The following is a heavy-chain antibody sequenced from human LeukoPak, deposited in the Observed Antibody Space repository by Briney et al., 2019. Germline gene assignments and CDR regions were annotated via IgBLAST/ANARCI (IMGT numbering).Heavy chain of an antibody. J-gene: IGHJ4*02. CDR3: ARPSSMVRGEAPPYFDY. D-gene: IGHD3-10*01. V-gene: IGHV3-69-1*01. CDR2: ISHDGII. Sequence: GGSLRLSCETAGFRFSDYVMHWVRRTPGKGLAWVSRISHDGIISYADSVEGRFTISRDNAKNSLYLQMNSLRAEDTAVYYCARPSSMVRGEAPPYFDYWGQGTLVTVSS. CDR1: GFRFSDYV.